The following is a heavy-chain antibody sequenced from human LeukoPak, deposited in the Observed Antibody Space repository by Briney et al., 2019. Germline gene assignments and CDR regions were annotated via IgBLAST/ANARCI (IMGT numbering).Heavy chain of an antibody. D-gene: IGHD6-19*01. CDR2: ISAYNGNT. V-gene: IGHV1-18*01. J-gene: IGHJ6*02. CDR3: ARAIRRVEQWLGTMDV. CDR1: GYTFTSYG. Sequence: GASVKVSCKASGYTFTSYGISWVRQAPGQGLEWMGWISAYNGNTNYAQKLQGRVTMTTDTSTSTAYMELRSLRSDDTAVYYCARAIRRVEQWLGTMDVWGQGTTVTVSS.